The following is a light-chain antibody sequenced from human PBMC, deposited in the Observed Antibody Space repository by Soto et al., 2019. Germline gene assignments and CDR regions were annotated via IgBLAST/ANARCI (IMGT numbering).Light chain of an antibody. J-gene: IGKJ2*01. CDR2: GAS. CDR1: QSVSSTY. V-gene: IGKV3-20*01. Sequence: EIVLTQSPGTLSLSPGERATLACRASQSVSSTYVAWYQQKPGQAPRLLIYGASSRATGIPDRFSGSGSGTDFTLTISRLEPEDFAVYSCQHDDISPFPFGQGTKLEIK. CDR3: QHDDISPFP.